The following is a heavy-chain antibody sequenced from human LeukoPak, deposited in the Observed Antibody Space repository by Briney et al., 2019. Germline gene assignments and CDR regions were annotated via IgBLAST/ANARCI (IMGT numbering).Heavy chain of an antibody. CDR2: INPNSGGT. J-gene: IGHJ4*02. CDR3: AKSRDDYKPVDY. Sequence: ASVKVSCKASGYTFTGYYMHWVRQAPGQGLEWMGWINPNSGGTNYAQKFQGRVTMTRDTSITIAYMELRSLRSDDTAVYYCAKSRDDYKPVDYWGQGTLVTVSS. V-gene: IGHV1-2*02. CDR1: GYTFTGYY. D-gene: IGHD5-24*01.